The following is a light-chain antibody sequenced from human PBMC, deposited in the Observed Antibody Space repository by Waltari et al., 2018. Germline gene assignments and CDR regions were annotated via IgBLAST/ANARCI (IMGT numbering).Light chain of an antibody. CDR2: DAS. CDR1: QSVGSY. J-gene: IGKJ3*01. Sequence: EIVLTQSPVTLSLSPGERATLSCRASQSVGSYLAWYQQKAGQAPRLLIYDASNGATGIPARFSGSGSGTDFTLTISSLEPEDFAIYYCQQYNSYPTFGPGTKVDIK. CDR3: QQYNSYPT. V-gene: IGKV3-11*01.